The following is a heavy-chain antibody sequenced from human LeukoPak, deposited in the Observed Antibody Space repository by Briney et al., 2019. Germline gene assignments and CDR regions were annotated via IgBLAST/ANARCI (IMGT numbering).Heavy chain of an antibody. CDR2: ISGSGGST. J-gene: IGHJ5*02. D-gene: IGHD2-15*01. Sequence: GGSLRLSCAASGFTFSGYAVSWVRQAPGKGLEWVSAISGSGGSTYYADSVKGRFTISRDNSKNTLYLQMNSLRAEDTALYYCAKDGFRGDCIGGSCYPFDPWGQGTLVTVSS. V-gene: IGHV3-23*01. CDR3: AKDGFRGDCIGGSCYPFDP. CDR1: GFTFSGYA.